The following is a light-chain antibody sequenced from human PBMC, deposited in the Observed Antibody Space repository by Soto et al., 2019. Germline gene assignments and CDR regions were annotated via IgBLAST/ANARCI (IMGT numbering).Light chain of an antibody. V-gene: IGKV3-11*01. CDR1: QSVSNY. CDR2: DAS. Sequence: EIVLTQSPATLSLSPGERATLSCRASQSVSNYLAWYQQKPGQAPRLLIYDASNRATGIPARFSGSGSGTDFTLTISSLEPEDFAVYFCQHRAGWPPALTFGGGTEVEIK. CDR3: QHRAGWPPALT. J-gene: IGKJ4*01.